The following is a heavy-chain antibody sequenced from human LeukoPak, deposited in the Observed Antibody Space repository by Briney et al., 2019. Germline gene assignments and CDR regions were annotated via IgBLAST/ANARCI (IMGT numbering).Heavy chain of an antibody. CDR1: GGTFSSYA. V-gene: IGHV1-69*04. Sequence: SVKVSCKASGGTFSSYAISWVRQAPGQGLEWMGRIIPILGIANYAQKFQGRVTITADKSTSTAYMELSSLRSEDTAVYYCARGYCSGGSCYPADYWGQETLVTVSS. J-gene: IGHJ4*02. CDR3: ARGYCSGGSCYPADY. CDR2: IIPILGIA. D-gene: IGHD2-15*01.